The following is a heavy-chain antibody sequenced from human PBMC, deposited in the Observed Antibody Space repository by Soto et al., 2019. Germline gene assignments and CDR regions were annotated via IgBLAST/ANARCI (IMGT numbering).Heavy chain of an antibody. D-gene: IGHD2-15*01. CDR1: GYTFTNYY. Sequence: QVQLVQSGTEVKEPGASVKVSCKASGYTFTNYYLHWVRQAPGQGLEWMGIIFTSGDDTTYAQKFQGRVTMTRDMATSTVFKELSSLRSEDTAVYYCVREERGGTFDDWGLGTLITVAA. J-gene: IGHJ4*02. CDR2: IFTSGDDT. CDR3: VREERGGTFDD. V-gene: IGHV1-46*01.